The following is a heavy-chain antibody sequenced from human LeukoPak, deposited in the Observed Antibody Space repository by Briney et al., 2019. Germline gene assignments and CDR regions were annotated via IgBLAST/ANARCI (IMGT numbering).Heavy chain of an antibody. V-gene: IGHV3-64*01. D-gene: IGHD6-13*01. J-gene: IGHJ4*02. Sequence: GGSLRLSCAASGFTFSSYAMHWVRQAPGKGLEYVSAISSNGGSTYYANSVKGRFTISRDNSKNTPYLQMGSLRAEDMAVYYCARGGRSSSSWYVIYWGQGTRVTVSS. CDR2: ISSNGGST. CDR3: ARGGRSSSSWYVIY. CDR1: GFTFSSYA.